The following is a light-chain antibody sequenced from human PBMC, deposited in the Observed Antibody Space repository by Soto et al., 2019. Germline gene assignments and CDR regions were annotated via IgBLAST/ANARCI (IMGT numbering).Light chain of an antibody. CDR2: DVS. CDR3: SSYTSSRTLCV. J-gene: IGLJ1*01. V-gene: IGLV2-14*01. CDR1: SSDVGGYNY. Sequence: QSVLTQPASVSGSPGHSITISCTGTSSDVGGYNYVSWYQQHPGKAPKLMIYDVSNRPSGVSNRFSGSKSGNTASLTISGLQAEDEADYYCSSYTSSRTLCVFGTGTKVTVL.